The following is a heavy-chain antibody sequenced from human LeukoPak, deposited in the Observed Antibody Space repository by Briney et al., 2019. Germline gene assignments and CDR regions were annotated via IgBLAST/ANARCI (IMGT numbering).Heavy chain of an antibody. CDR1: GGTFSSYA. CDR3: ARTHDYGDDRRWFDP. J-gene: IGHJ5*02. CDR2: IIPIFGTA. V-gene: IGHV1-69*13. D-gene: IGHD4-17*01. Sequence: GASVKVSCKASGGTFSSYAISWVRQAPGQGLEWMGGIIPIFGTANYAQKFQGRVTITADESTSTAYMELSSLGSEDTAVYYCARTHDYGDDRRWFDPWGQGTLVTVSS.